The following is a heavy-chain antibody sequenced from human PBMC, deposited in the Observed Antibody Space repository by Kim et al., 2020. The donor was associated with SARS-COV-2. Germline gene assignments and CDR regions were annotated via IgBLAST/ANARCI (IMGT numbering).Heavy chain of an antibody. Sequence: ASVKVSCKASGYTFTGYYMHWVRQAPGQGLEWMGRINPNSGGTNYAQKFQGRVTMTRDTSISTAYMELSRLRSDDTAVYYCARDHYYDSSGYLPSDYWGQGTLVTVSS. V-gene: IGHV1-2*06. J-gene: IGHJ4*02. CDR1: GYTFTGYY. D-gene: IGHD3-22*01. CDR3: ARDHYYDSSGYLPSDY. CDR2: INPNSGGT.